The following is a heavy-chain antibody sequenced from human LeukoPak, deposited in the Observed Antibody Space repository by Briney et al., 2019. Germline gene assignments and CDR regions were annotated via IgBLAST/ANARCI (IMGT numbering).Heavy chain of an antibody. CDR2: ISYDGSNK. CDR1: GFTFSSYA. J-gene: IGHJ4*02. Sequence: GGSLRLSCAASGFTFSSYAMHWVRQAPGKGLEWVAVISYDGSNKYYADSVKGRFTISRDNSKNTLYLQMNSLRAEDTAVYYCARAGSGRYYYFDYWGQGTLVTVSS. CDR3: ARAGSGRYYYFDY. V-gene: IGHV3-30*04. D-gene: IGHD3-10*01.